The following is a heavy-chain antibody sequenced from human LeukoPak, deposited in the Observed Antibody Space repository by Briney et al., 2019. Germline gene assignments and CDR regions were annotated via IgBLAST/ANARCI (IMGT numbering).Heavy chain of an antibody. Sequence: PGGSLRLSCAASGFTFSSYGMHWVRQAPGKGLEWVAVIWYDGSNKYYADSVKGRFTISRDNSKNTLYLQMNSLRAEDTAVYYCAKDKYVDTAMVTGNWFDPWGQGTLVTVSS. V-gene: IGHV3-33*06. CDR1: GFTFSSYG. CDR2: IWYDGSNK. CDR3: AKDKYVDTAMVTGNWFDP. D-gene: IGHD5-18*01. J-gene: IGHJ5*02.